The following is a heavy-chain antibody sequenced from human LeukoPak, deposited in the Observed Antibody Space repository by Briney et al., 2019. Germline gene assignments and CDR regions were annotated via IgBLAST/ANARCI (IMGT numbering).Heavy chain of an antibody. V-gene: IGHV1-46*01. CDR1: GYTFTSYY. Sequence: ASVKVSCKASGYTFTSYYMHWVRQAPGQGLEWMGIINTSGGSTSYAQKFQGRVTMTRDMSTSTVYMELSSLRSEDTAVYYCARESIRDSSGSIFDYWGQGTLVTVSS. CDR2: INTSGGST. CDR3: ARESIRDSSGSIFDY. J-gene: IGHJ4*02. D-gene: IGHD3-22*01.